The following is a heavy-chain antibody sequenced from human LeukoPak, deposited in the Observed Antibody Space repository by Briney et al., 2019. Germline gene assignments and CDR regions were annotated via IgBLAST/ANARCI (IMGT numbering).Heavy chain of an antibody. D-gene: IGHD3-22*01. J-gene: IGHJ4*02. Sequence: ASVRVSCKASGYTFTNYHIAWARQAPGQGLEWMGWVSTNDGNTVYAQRLQGRVTMTTDTSTSVAYMELRSLTSDDTAVYYCTRAPPGMTMMTDYWGQGTLVTVSS. CDR1: GYTFTNYH. CDR3: TRAPPGMTMMTDY. CDR2: VSTNDGNT. V-gene: IGHV1-18*01.